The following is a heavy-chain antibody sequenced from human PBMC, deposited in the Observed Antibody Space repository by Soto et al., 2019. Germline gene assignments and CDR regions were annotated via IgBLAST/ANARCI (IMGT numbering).Heavy chain of an antibody. CDR1: GGSISSGGYY. Sequence: QVQLQESGPGLVKPSQTLSLTCTVSGGSISSGGYYWSWIRQHPGKGREGFGYINNGGSTYYNPSLKSRVTISVDTSKNQFSLKLGSVTAADTAVYYCARGGKWDYGTYYFDYWGQGTLVTVSS. V-gene: IGHV4-31*03. CDR2: INNGGST. J-gene: IGHJ4*02. D-gene: IGHD4-17*01. CDR3: ARGGKWDYGTYYFDY.